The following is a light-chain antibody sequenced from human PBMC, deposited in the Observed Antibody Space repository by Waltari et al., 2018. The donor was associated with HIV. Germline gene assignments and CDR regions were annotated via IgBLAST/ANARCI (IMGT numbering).Light chain of an antibody. CDR3: QQYYTYPWT. J-gene: IGKJ1*01. CDR1: QNISSF. Sequence: RVTESRSSVSPSTRDRLTSTCRSSQNISSFLAWYQQKPGNAPKVLIYDASTLQSGVPSRFSGSGSGTDFTLTITCLQSEDFAIYYCQQYYTYPWTFGQGTKVEIK. V-gene: IGKV1-8*01. CDR2: DAS.